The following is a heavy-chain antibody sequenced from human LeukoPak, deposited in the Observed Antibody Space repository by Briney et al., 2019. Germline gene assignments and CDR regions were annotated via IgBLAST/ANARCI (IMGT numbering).Heavy chain of an antibody. V-gene: IGHV1-18*01. CDR3: ASLKNYYDSSGYLVTDAFDI. CDR2: ISGYNGNT. J-gene: IGHJ3*02. D-gene: IGHD3-22*01. Sequence: ASVKVSCKASGYTFTTYNINWVRQAPGQGLEWMGWISGYNGNTNYTQKLQGRVTMTTDTSTSTAYMELRSLKSNDTAVYYCASLKNYYDSSGYLVTDAFDIWGQGTMVTVSS. CDR1: GYTFTTYN.